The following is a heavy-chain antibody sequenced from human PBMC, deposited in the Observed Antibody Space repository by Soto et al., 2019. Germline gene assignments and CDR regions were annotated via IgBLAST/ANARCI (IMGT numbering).Heavy chain of an antibody. CDR2: ISGGGDNT. CDR1: GFTFSSFA. Sequence: GGSLRLSCAASGFTFSSFAMSWVRQAPGKGLEWISGISGGGDNTYYADSVKGRFTISRDNSKNTLFLQMSSLRAEDSAIYYCAKVVRTPNNPFDYWGQGSLVTVSS. CDR3: AKVVRTPNNPFDY. J-gene: IGHJ4*02. D-gene: IGHD3-22*01. V-gene: IGHV3-23*01.